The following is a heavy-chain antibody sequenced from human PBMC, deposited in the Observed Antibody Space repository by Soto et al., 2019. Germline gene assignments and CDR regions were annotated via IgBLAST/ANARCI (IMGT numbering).Heavy chain of an antibody. V-gene: IGHV4-31*03. J-gene: IGHJ4*02. CDR3: ARVKNGRWFADH. CDR2: IYHGGTT. Sequence: QVQLQESGPGLVKPSQTLSLTCNVSGGSIVNNAYYWSWIRQHPGRGLEWIGYIYHGGTTYYNPSRKSRLTMSVDTSRNQLSLRLSSVTAADTALYYCARVKNGRWFADHCGEGTLVTVSS. CDR1: GGSIVNNAYY. D-gene: IGHD3-10*01.